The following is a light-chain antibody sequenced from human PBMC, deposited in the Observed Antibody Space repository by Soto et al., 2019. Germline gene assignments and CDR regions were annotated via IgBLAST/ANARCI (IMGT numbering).Light chain of an antibody. J-gene: IGKJ5*01. CDR3: QQYNSYLIT. CDR2: KAS. V-gene: IGKV1-5*03. Sequence: DIQMTQSPSSVSASVGDIVTITGRASQGISNSLAWYQQKPGKAPKLLIYKASSLESGVPSRFSGSGSGTEFTLTISSPQPDDFATYYCQQYNSYLITFGQGTRLEIK. CDR1: QGISNS.